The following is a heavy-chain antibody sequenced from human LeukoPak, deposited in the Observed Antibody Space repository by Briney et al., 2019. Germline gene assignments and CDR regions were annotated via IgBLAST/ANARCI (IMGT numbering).Heavy chain of an antibody. V-gene: IGHV1-2*02. J-gene: IGHJ3*02. CDR1: GYAFTGYF. D-gene: IGHD3-10*01. Sequence: ASVKVSCKASGYAFTGYFIHWVRQAPGQGLGWMGWIYPNSGGTSYAQTYQGRVTMTRDTSMSTAYMELSRLRSDDTAVYYCARFGAPQWSAATPGINAFDIWGQGTMVTVSS. CDR2: IYPNSGGT. CDR3: ARFGAPQWSAATPGINAFDI.